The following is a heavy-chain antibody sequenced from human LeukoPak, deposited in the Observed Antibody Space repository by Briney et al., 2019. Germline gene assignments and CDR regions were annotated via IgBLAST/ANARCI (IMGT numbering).Heavy chain of an antibody. Sequence: GESLKISCKGSGYSFTTYWISWVPQMPGKGLEWMGRIDPSDSYTKYSPSFQGLVPLSADKSISTAYLQWSSLVASDTAMYYCARLNYYGSGSYSHDYWGQGALVTVSS. CDR1: GYSFTTYW. CDR2: IDPSDSYT. D-gene: IGHD3-10*01. V-gene: IGHV5-10-1*01. CDR3: ARLNYYGSGSYSHDY. J-gene: IGHJ4*02.